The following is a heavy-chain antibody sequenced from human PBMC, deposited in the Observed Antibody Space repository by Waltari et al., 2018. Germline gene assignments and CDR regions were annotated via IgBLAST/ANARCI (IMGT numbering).Heavy chain of an antibody. D-gene: IGHD3-9*01. CDR1: GYSISSSSYY. V-gene: IGHV4-39*07. Sequence: QVQLQESGPGLVKPSETLSLTCVVSGYSISSSSYYWGWIRQPPGKGLEWIGSIYYSGSTYYNPSLKSRVTISVDTSKNQFSLKLSSVTAADTAVYYCARIPGSYYDILTGYDYWGQGTLVTVSS. CDR3: ARIPGSYYDILTGYDY. CDR2: IYYSGST. J-gene: IGHJ4*02.